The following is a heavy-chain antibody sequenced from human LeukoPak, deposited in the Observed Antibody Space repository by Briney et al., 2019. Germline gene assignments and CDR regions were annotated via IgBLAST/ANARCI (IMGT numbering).Heavy chain of an antibody. CDR2: INPNSGGT. V-gene: IGHV1-2*02. D-gene: IGHD6-13*01. CDR1: GYTFTGYY. Sequence: ASVKVSCKASGYTFTGYYMHWVRQAPGQGLEWMGWINPNSGGTNYAQKFQGRVTMTRDTSISTAYMELSRLGSDDTAVYYCARDLGTAIAAAQYYYYYYMDVWGKGTTVTVSS. CDR3: ARDLGTAIAAAQYYYYYYMDV. J-gene: IGHJ6*03.